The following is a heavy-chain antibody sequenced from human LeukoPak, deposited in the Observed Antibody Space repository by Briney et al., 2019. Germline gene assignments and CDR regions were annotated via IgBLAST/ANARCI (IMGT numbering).Heavy chain of an antibody. D-gene: IGHD3-9*01. J-gene: IGHJ6*02. CDR3: ARGAALRYFDWLLSDYYYYGMDV. Sequence: ASVKVSCKASGYTFTAYGISWVRQATGQGLEWMGWMNPNSGNTGYAQKFQGRVTMTRNTSISTAYMELSSLRSEDTAVYYCARGAALRYFDWLLSDYYYYGMDVWGQGTTVTVSS. CDR2: MNPNSGNT. CDR1: GYTFTAYG. V-gene: IGHV1-8*02.